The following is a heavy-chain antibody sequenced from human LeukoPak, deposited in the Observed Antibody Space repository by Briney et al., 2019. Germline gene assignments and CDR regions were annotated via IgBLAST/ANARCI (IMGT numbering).Heavy chain of an antibody. J-gene: IGHJ5*02. V-gene: IGHV4-39*01. D-gene: IGHD3-9*01. CDR3: ARRDAEYYDILTGYNTLTWFDP. CDR2: IYYSGST. Sequence: SETLSLTCTVSGGSISSSSYYWGWIRQPPGKGLEWIGSIYYSGSTYYNPSLKSRVTISVDTSKNQFSLKLSSVTAADTAVYYCARRDAEYYDILTGYNTLTWFDPWGQGTLVTVSS. CDR1: GGSISSSSYY.